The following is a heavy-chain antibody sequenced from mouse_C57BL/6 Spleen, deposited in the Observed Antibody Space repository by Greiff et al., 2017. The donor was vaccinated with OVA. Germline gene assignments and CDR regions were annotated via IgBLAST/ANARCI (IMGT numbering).Heavy chain of an antibody. CDR3: ARSSTVVAPYWYFDV. Sequence: VQLQQPGAELVKPGASVKLSCKASGYTFTSYWMHWVKQRPERGLEWIGRIDPNSGGTKYNEKFKSKATLTVDKPSSTAYMQLSSLTSEDSAVYYCARSSTVVAPYWYFDVWGTGTTVTVSS. V-gene: IGHV1-72*01. D-gene: IGHD1-1*01. J-gene: IGHJ1*03. CDR2: IDPNSGGT. CDR1: GYTFTSYW.